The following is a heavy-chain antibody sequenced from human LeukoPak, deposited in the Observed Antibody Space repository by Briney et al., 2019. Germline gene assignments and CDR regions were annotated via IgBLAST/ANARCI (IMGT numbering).Heavy chain of an antibody. D-gene: IGHD2-8*01. Sequence: GSLRLSCAASGFTFSEYSMHWVRQSPGQGLEWIGEVSLRGLTHYSPSLSSRVTMSVDTSKNHLSLNLTSMTAADTAVYYCSRENGPFSPFGYWGQGILVTVAS. CDR2: VSLRGLT. V-gene: IGHV4-4*02. J-gene: IGHJ4*02. CDR1: GFTFSEYS. CDR3: SRENGPFSPFGY.